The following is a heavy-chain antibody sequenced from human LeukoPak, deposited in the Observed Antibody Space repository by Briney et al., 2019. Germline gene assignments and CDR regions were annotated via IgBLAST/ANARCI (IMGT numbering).Heavy chain of an antibody. V-gene: IGHV4-34*01. D-gene: IGHD6-6*01. J-gene: IGHJ6*03. CDR3: ARGIAARPFYFFYYMDV. Sequence: SETLSLTCTVYGESFSSYYWSWVRQPPGKGLEWIGEINRSGSANYHPSLKSRVTMALDTSKTQFSLTLSSVTAADTAVYYCARGIAARPFYFFYYMDVWGEGTAVTVSS. CDR2: INRSGSA. CDR1: GESFSSYY.